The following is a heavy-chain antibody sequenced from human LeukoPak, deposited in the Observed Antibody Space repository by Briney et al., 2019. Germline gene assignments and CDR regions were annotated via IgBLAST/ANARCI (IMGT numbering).Heavy chain of an antibody. V-gene: IGHV3-48*03. CDR1: GFTFSTYE. CDR2: ISSSSSTI. J-gene: IGHJ6*03. D-gene: IGHD6-13*01. Sequence: GGSLRLSCAASGFTFSTYEMNWVRQAPGKGLEWVSYISSSSSTIYYADSVKGRFTISRDNAKNSLYLQMNSLRAEDTAVYYCAREDYISSWYPHYYMDVWGKGTTVTISS. CDR3: AREDYISSWYPHYYMDV.